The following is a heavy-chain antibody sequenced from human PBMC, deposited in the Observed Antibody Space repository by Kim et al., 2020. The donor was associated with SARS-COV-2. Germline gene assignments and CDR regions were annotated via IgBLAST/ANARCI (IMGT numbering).Heavy chain of an antibody. V-gene: IGHV3-9*01. D-gene: IGHD6-6*01. J-gene: IGHJ2*01. Sequence: GGSLRLSCAASGFTFDDYAMHWVRQAPGKGLEWVSGISWNSGSIGYADSVKGRFTISRDNAKNSLYLQMNSLRAEDTALYYCANGRGSSPDYWYFDLWGRGTLVTVSS. CDR3: ANGRGSSPDYWYFDL. CDR1: GFTFDDYA. CDR2: ISWNSGSI.